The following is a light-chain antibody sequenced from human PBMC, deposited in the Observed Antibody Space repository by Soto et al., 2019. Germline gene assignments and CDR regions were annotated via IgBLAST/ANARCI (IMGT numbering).Light chain of an antibody. J-gene: IGLJ3*02. Sequence: ALTQPASVSGSPGQSITISCTGSSTDVGAYHLVSWYQHLPGKVPQLIIYETTKRPSRVSNRFSGSKSGNTASLTISGLLAEDEADYYCSSYTGSYTLMFGGGTKLTVL. V-gene: IGLV2-23*01. CDR3: SSYTGSYTLM. CDR1: STDVGAYHL. CDR2: ETT.